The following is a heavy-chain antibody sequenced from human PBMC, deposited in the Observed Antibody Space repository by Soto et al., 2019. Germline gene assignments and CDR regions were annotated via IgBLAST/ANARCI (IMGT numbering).Heavy chain of an antibody. D-gene: IGHD5-12*01. CDR2: IYHSGST. V-gene: IGHV4-30-2*01. CDR1: GGSISSGGYS. CDR3: AGVATLGLWYFDL. J-gene: IGHJ2*01. Sequence: QLQLQESGSGLVKPSQTLSLTCAVSGGSISSGGYSWSWIRQPPGKGLEWIGYIYHSGSTYYNPSLKSRVTISVDRSKNQFSLKLSSVTAADTAVYYCAGVATLGLWYFDLWGRGTLVTVSS.